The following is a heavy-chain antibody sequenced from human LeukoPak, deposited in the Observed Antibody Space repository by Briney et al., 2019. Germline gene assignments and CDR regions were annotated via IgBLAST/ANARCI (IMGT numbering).Heavy chain of an antibody. CDR3: ARDLSGSSSFGY. CDR2: IYYSGST. D-gene: IGHD6-6*01. CDR1: GGSISSYY. J-gene: IGHJ4*02. Sequence: SETLSLTCTVSGGSISSYYWSWIRQPPGKGLEWIGYIYYSGSTNYNPSLKSRVTMSLDTSKNQFSLRLRSVTAADTAVYYCARDLSGSSSFGYWGQGTLVTVSS. V-gene: IGHV4-59*01.